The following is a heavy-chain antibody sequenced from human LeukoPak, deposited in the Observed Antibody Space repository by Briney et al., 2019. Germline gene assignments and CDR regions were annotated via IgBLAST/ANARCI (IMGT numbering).Heavy chain of an antibody. V-gene: IGHV4-61*02. CDR2: IYTGGST. Sequence: SETLSLTCTVSGGSISSDDYYWSWIRQPAGKGLEWVGRIYTGGSTNYNPSLKSRVTISVDTSKNQFSLKLSCVTAADTAVYYCARLSIDTSCLDYWGQGTLVTVSS. D-gene: IGHD1-26*01. CDR3: ARLSIDTSCLDY. J-gene: IGHJ4*02. CDR1: GGSISSDDYY.